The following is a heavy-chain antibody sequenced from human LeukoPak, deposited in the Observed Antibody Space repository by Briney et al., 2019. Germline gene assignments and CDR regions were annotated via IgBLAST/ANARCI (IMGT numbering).Heavy chain of an antibody. V-gene: IGHV3-7*01. CDR1: GFTFSSYW. J-gene: IGHJ5*02. CDR2: IKQDGSEK. D-gene: IGHD3-10*01. CDR3: ARDSSLWFGESRFDP. Sequence: GGSLRLSCAASGFTFSSYWMSWVRQAPGKGLEWVANIKQDGSEKYYVDSVKGRFTISRDNAKNSLYLQMNSLRAEDTAVYYCARDSSLWFGESRFDPWGQETLVTVSS.